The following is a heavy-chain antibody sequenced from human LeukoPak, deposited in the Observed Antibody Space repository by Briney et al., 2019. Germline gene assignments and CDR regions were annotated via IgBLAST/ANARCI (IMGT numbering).Heavy chain of an antibody. CDR3: ARDFTGIFDY. CDR1: GFTFSSYS. Sequence: KSGGSLRLSCAASGFTFSSYSMNWVRQAPGKGLEWVSSISSSSSYIYYADSVKGRFTISRDNAKNSLYLQMNSLRAEDTAVYYCARDFTGIFDYWGQGTLVTVSS. J-gene: IGHJ4*02. D-gene: IGHD1-14*01. V-gene: IGHV3-21*01. CDR2: ISSSSSYI.